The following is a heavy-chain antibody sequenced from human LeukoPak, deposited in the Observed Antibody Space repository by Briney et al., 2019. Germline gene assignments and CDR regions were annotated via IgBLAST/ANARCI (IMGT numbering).Heavy chain of an antibody. D-gene: IGHD5-12*01. CDR1: GFTFSSYA. CDR2: ISYDGSNK. Sequence: GGSLRLSCAASGFTFSSYAMHWVRQAPGKGLEWVAVISYDGSNKYYADSVKGRFTISRDNSKNTLYLQMNSLRAEDTAVYYCARDHLYSGYYGPIDYWCQGTLVTVSS. J-gene: IGHJ4*02. CDR3: ARDHLYSGYYGPIDY. V-gene: IGHV3-30*04.